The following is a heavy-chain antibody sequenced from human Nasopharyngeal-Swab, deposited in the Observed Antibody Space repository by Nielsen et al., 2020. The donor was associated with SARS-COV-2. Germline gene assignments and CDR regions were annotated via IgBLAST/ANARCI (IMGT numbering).Heavy chain of an antibody. J-gene: IGHJ6*02. CDR3: GRGACSITTCYENVDV. CDR2: VDSSGST. V-gene: IGHV4-59*12. D-gene: IGHD2-2*01. Sequence: SETLSLTCTVSGGSISSYYWSWIRQPPGKGLEWIGCVDSSGSTNYEPSLKSRVTISVDTSKNQFSLNLSSVTAADTAVYYCGRGACSITTCYENVDVWGQGTTVTVSS. CDR1: GGSISSYY.